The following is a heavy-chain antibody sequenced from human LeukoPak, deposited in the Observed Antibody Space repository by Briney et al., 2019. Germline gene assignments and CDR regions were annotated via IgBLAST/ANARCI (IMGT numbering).Heavy chain of an antibody. Sequence: AESLDISCKGSGYSFTSYWISWVHQMPGKGLEWMGNIDPSDSYTNYSPSFRGHVTISADKSIATAYLQWSGLKASDTAMYYCARELTVENFQHWGQGTLVTVSS. CDR1: GYSFTSYW. D-gene: IGHD4-17*01. CDR3: ARELTVENFQH. CDR2: IDPSDSYT. J-gene: IGHJ1*01. V-gene: IGHV5-10-1*01.